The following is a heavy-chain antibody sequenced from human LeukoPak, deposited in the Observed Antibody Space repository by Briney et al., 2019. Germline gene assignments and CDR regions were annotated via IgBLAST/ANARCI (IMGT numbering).Heavy chain of an antibody. J-gene: IGHJ5*02. CDR2: IIPIFGTA. CDR1: GGTFSSYA. CDR3: ARSPPYYYDSSSYYEFAWFDP. D-gene: IGHD3-22*01. V-gene: IGHV1-69*05. Sequence: GSSVKVSCKASGGTFSSYAISWVRQAPGQGLEWMGRIIPIFGTANYAQKFQVRVTITTDESTSTAYMELSSLRSEDTAVYYCARSPPYYYDSSSYYEFAWFDPWGQGTLVTVSS.